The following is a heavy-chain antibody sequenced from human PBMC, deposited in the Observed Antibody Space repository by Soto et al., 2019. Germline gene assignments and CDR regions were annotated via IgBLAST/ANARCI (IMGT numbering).Heavy chain of an antibody. CDR3: ARGYDFWSGSDYGMDV. D-gene: IGHD3-3*01. J-gene: IGHJ6*02. Sequence: ASVKVSCKASGYTFTSYGISWVRQAPGQGLEWMGWISAYNGNTNYAQKRQGRVTMTTDTSTSTAYMELRSLRSADTAVYYRARGYDFWSGSDYGMDVWGQGTTVTVSS. V-gene: IGHV1-18*01. CDR2: ISAYNGNT. CDR1: GYTFTSYG.